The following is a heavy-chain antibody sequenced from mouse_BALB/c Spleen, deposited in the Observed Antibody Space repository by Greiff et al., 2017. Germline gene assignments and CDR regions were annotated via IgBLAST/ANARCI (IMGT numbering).Heavy chain of an antibody. Sequence: QVQLKESGPGLVAPSQSLSITCTASGFSLTSYGVHWVRQPPGKGLEWLGVIWAGGSTNYNSALMSRLSISKDNSKSQVFLKMISLQTDDTAMYYCARNDGSSYLFDYWGQGTTLTVSS. CDR3: ARNDGSSYLFDY. CDR2: IWAGGST. V-gene: IGHV2-9*02. J-gene: IGHJ2*01. D-gene: IGHD1-1*01. CDR1: GFSLTSYG.